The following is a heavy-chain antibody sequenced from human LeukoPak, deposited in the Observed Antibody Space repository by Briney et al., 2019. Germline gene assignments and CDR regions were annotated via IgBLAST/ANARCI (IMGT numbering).Heavy chain of an antibody. J-gene: IGHJ3*02. CDR1: GGSFSGYY. V-gene: IGHV4-34*01. D-gene: IGHD3-22*01. CDR2: INHSGST. CDR3: ARIETYYYDSSGYLGGLDAFDI. Sequence: PSETLSLTCAVYGGSFSGYYWSWIRQPPGKGLEWIGEINHSGSTNYNPSLKSRVTISVDTSKNQFSLKLSSVTAADTAVYYCARIETYYYDSSGYLGGLDAFDIWGQGTMVAVSS.